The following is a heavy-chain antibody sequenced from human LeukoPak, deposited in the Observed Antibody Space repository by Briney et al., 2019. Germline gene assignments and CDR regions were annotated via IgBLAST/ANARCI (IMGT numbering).Heavy chain of an antibody. CDR3: ATAAGADFFDY. J-gene: IGHJ4*02. V-gene: IGHV3-30*03. CDR2: ISYDGSNK. CDR1: GFTFSSYG. D-gene: IGHD3-3*01. Sequence: GRSLRLSCAASGFTFSSYGMHWVRQTPGKGLEWVAVISYDGSNKYYADSVKGRFTISRDNSKNTLYLQMNSLRAEDTAVYYCATAAGADFFDYWGQGTLVTVSS.